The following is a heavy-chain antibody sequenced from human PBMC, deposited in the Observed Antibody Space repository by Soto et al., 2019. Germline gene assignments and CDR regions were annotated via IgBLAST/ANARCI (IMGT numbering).Heavy chain of an antibody. J-gene: IGHJ1*01. CDR3: ARDFARPVPPLTSGYSQH. D-gene: IGHD3-10*02. V-gene: IGHV3-21*01. Sequence: GGSLRHSCPASAFNFSDHGMNWVRQATGKGLEWVAYISSSSSYMYYADSVKGRFTVSRDNAQKSLYLEMNSLRADDTAVYYCARDFARPVPPLTSGYSQHLGQGTRDTVSS. CDR2: ISSSSSYM. CDR1: AFNFSDHG.